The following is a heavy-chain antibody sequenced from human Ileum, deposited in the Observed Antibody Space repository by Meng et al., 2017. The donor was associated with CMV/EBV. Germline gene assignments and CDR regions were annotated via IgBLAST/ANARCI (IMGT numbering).Heavy chain of an antibody. D-gene: IGHD4-11*01. Sequence: CGVSGYKFTNYPFIWALQAPGQGLEWLGWISGYNGKTFHAQKFQGRISMAADTSAGTAHMELRSLTSDDTAVYYCATDHSSANWFDSWGQGTLVTVSS. J-gene: IGHJ5*01. V-gene: IGHV1-18*04. CDR2: ISGYNGKT. CDR1: GYKFTNYP. CDR3: ATDHSSANWFDS.